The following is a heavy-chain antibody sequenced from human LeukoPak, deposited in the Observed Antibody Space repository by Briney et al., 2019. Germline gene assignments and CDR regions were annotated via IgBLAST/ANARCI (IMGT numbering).Heavy chain of an antibody. Sequence: GGSLRLSCAASGFTFSSYAMSWVRQAPGKGLEWVSAISGSGGSTYYADSVKGRFTISRDNSKNTLYLQMNSLRAEDTALYYCARDTRLPYSSGWCPQRALDYWGQGTLVTVSS. CDR2: ISGSGGST. CDR1: GFTFSSYA. J-gene: IGHJ4*02. D-gene: IGHD6-19*01. CDR3: ARDTRLPYSSGWCPQRALDY. V-gene: IGHV3-23*01.